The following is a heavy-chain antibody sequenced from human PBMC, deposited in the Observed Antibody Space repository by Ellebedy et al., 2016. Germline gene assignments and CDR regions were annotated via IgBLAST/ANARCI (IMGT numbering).Heavy chain of an antibody. CDR3: AKDRDRWSNFDY. V-gene: IGHV3-9*01. Sequence: SLKISCAASGFNFDDYGMHWVRQAPGKGLEWVSSICWNSGSIAYGDSVKGRFTISRDNAKNSLYLQMNSLGAEDTAFYYCAKDRDRWSNFDYWGQGILVTVSS. D-gene: IGHD4-23*01. CDR1: GFNFDDYG. J-gene: IGHJ4*02. CDR2: ICWNSGSI.